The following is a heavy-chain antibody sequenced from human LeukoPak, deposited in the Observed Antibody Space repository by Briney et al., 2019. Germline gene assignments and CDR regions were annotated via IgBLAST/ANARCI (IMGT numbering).Heavy chain of an antibody. CDR3: ARGVRSHYYGSGSPSYYFDY. D-gene: IGHD3-10*01. CDR1: GYTFTSYG. J-gene: IGHJ4*02. CDR2: ISAYNGNT. V-gene: IGHV1-18*01. Sequence: ASVKVSCKASGYTFTSYGISWVRQAPGQGLEWMGWISAYNGNTDYAQKLQGRVTMTTDTSTSTAYMELRSLRSDDTAVYYCARGVRSHYYGSGSPSYYFDYWGQGTLVTVSS.